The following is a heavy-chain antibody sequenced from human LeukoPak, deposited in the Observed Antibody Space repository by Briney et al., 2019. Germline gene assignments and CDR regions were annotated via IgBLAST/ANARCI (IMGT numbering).Heavy chain of an antibody. CDR2: ISWNSGSI. D-gene: IGHD6-19*01. CDR3: AKDRLYSSGWPDTFDY. J-gene: IGHJ4*02. Sequence: GGSLRLSCAASGFTFDDYAMHWVRQAPGKGLEWVSGISWNSGSIGYADSVKGRFTTSRDNAKNSLYLQMNSLRAEDTALYYCAKDRLYSSGWPDTFDYWGQGTLVTVSS. CDR1: GFTFDDYA. V-gene: IGHV3-9*01.